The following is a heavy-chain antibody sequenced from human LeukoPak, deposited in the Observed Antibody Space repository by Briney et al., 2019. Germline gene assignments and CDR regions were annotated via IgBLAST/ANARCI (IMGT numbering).Heavy chain of an antibody. CDR3: SREWGQIEVAGFPGY. CDR1: GFTFSNYG. D-gene: IGHD3-22*01. J-gene: IGHJ4*02. CDR2: IWYDGRTK. Sequence: GGSLRLSCAASGFTFSNYGMHWVRQAPGKGLEWVALIWYDGRTKFHADSVKGRFTISRDNSKNTLFLQMDSLRDEDTAVYYCSREWGQIEVAGFPGYGGQGTGATVS. V-gene: IGHV3-33*08.